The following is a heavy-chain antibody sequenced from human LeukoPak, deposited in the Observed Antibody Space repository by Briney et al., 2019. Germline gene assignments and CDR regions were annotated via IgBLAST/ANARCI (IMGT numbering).Heavy chain of an antibody. V-gene: IGHV1-8*01. CDR1: GYTFTSYD. CDR3: ARSIETLTYSSSWYFPVDY. D-gene: IGHD6-13*01. Sequence: ASVKVSCKASGYTFTSYDINWVRHATGQGLEWMGWMNPNSGNTGYAQKFQGRVTMTRNTSISTAYMEPSSLRSEDTAVYYCARSIETLTYSSSWYFPVDYWGQGTLVTVSA. J-gene: IGHJ4*02. CDR2: MNPNSGNT.